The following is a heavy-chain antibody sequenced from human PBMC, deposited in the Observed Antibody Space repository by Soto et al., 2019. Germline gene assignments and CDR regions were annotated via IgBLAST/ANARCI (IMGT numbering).Heavy chain of an antibody. CDR3: ARTLYGDNVGY. CDR2: MNPNSGNT. D-gene: IGHD4-17*01. V-gene: IGHV1-8*01. J-gene: IGHJ4*02. Sequence: QVQLVQSGAEVKKPGASVKVSCKASGYTFTSYDINWVRQATGQGLEWMGWMNPNSGNTGYAQKFQGRVTMPRKTSISTADTELSRLRSEDTAVYYWARTLYGDNVGYWGQGTLVTVSS. CDR1: GYTFTSYD.